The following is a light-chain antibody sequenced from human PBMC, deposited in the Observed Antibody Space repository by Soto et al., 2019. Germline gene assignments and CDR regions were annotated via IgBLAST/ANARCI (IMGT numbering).Light chain of an antibody. CDR3: CSYAGNVDVV. CDR2: DVS. CDR1: SSNVGGYNY. Sequence: QSALTQPRSVSGSPGQSVTISCTGTSSNVGGYNYVSWFQQHPGKAPKLIIYDVSKRPSGVPDRFSGSKSGNTASLTISGLQAEDEADYYCCSYAGNVDVVFGGGTKVTVL. J-gene: IGLJ3*02. V-gene: IGLV2-11*01.